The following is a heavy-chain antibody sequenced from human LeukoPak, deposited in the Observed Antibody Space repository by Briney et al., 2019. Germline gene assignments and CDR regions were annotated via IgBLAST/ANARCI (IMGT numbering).Heavy chain of an antibody. CDR1: GGTFSSYA. Sequence: SVKVSCXASGGTFSSYAISWVRLAPGQGLEWMGGIIPIFGTANYAQKFQGRVTITTDESTSTAYMELSSLRSEDTAVYYCARGEGTGDERDYYYYYMDVWGKGTTVTVSS. V-gene: IGHV1-69*05. J-gene: IGHJ6*03. CDR2: IIPIFGTA. CDR3: ARGEGTGDERDYYYYYMDV. D-gene: IGHD1-1*01.